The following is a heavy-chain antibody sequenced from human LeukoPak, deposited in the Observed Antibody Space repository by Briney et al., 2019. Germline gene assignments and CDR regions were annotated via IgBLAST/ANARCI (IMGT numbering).Heavy chain of an antibody. J-gene: IGHJ3*02. V-gene: IGHV3-21*01. CDR1: GFTFSSDS. Sequence: GGSLRLSCAASGFTFSSDSMNWVRQAPGKGLEWISFISISSSYIYYADSVKGRFTISRDNAKNSLYLQMNSLRAEDTAVYYCARDVPYYYESSGYYSLGFDIWGQGTMVTVSS. CDR3: ARDVPYYYESSGYYSLGFDI. D-gene: IGHD3-22*01. CDR2: ISISSSYI.